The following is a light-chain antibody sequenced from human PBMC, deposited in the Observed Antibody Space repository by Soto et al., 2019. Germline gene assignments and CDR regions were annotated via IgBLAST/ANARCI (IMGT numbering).Light chain of an antibody. J-gene: IGKJ3*01. CDR2: GAS. CDR1: QSVTNNF. V-gene: IGKV3-20*01. CDR3: QQYGTPLFT. Sequence: IVLTQSPGTLSLSPGERATLSCGASQSVTNNFLAWYQQKPGQAPRLLIYGASSRATGVPDRFSGSGSRTDFTLTISRLEPGDCAVYYCQQYGTPLFTFGPGTKVDIK.